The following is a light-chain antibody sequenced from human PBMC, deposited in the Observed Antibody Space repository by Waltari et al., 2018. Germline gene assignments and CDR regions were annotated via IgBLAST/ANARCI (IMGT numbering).Light chain of an antibody. V-gene: IGLV1-36*01. Sequence: QSVLTQPPSVSGVPRHRVPISCSGSNSKIGNNAIAWYQQIPGRAPKLLIYYNDLLSSGVSDRFSGSKSGSSASLAISGLQSEDEADYYCATWDDTLSGWVFGGGTKLTVL. J-gene: IGLJ3*02. CDR3: ATWDDTLSGWV. CDR2: YND. CDR1: NSKIGNNA.